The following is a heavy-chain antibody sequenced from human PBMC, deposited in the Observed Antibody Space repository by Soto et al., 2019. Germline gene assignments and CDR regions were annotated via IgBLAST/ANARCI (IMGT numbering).Heavy chain of an antibody. CDR1: GYTFTSYG. Sequence: GPSVKVSCKASGYTFTSYGISWVRQAPGQGLEWMGWISAYNGNTNYAQKLQGRVTMTTDTSTSTAYMELRSLRSDDTAVYYCARVSHSSFYDYIWGSAGNWFDPWGQGTLVTVSS. V-gene: IGHV1-18*01. CDR2: ISAYNGNT. CDR3: ARVSHSSFYDYIWGSAGNWFDP. D-gene: IGHD3-16*01. J-gene: IGHJ5*02.